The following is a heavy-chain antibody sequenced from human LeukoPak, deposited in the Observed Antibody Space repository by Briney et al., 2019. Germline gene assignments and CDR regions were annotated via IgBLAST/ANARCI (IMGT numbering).Heavy chain of an antibody. Sequence: SSETLSLTCAVYGGSFSGYYWSWIRQPPGKGLEWIGEINHSGSTNYNPSLKSRVTISVDTSKNQFSLKLGSVTAADTAVYYCARGGLTGTTGGYWGQGTLVTVSS. V-gene: IGHV4-34*01. D-gene: IGHD1-7*01. J-gene: IGHJ4*02. CDR1: GGSFSGYY. CDR2: INHSGST. CDR3: ARGGLTGTTGGY.